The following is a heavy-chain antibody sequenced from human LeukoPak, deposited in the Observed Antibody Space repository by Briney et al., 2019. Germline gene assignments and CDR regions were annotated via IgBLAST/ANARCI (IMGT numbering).Heavy chain of an antibody. J-gene: IGHJ6*03. CDR3: ARANSGYYDFWSGYSLLDYMDV. Sequence: GGSLRLSCAASGFTFSDYTMNWVRQAPGKGLEWVSSISSSSTYIYYADSVEGRLTISRDNAKNSLYLQMNSLRAEDTAVYYCARANSGYYDFWSGYSLLDYMDVWGKGTTVTVSS. CDR2: ISSSSTYI. D-gene: IGHD3-3*01. CDR1: GFTFSDYT. V-gene: IGHV3-21*01.